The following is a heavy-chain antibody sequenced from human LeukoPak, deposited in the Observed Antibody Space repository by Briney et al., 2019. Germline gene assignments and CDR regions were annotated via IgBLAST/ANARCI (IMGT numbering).Heavy chain of an antibody. J-gene: IGHJ3*02. CDR1: GYTFTSYD. D-gene: IGHD3-9*01. CDR3: ARGGVLRYFDWLMETLDAFDI. Sequence: ASVQVSCNASGYTFTSYDINWVRQATGQGLEWMGWMNPNSGNTGYAQQFQGRVTMTRNTSISTAHMELSSLRSEDTAVYYCARGGVLRYFDWLMETLDAFDIWGEGTMVTVSS. CDR2: MNPNSGNT. V-gene: IGHV1-8*01.